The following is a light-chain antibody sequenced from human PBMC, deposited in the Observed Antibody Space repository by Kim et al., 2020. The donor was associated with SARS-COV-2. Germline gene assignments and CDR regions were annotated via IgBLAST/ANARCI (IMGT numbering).Light chain of an antibody. V-gene: IGLV1-47*01. CDR3: AAWDDSLHGV. CDR1: SSDIGSNY. Sequence: PRPMATSCCSGSSSDIGSNYVSWYQQHPGTAPKLLIYRDNQRPSGVPDRFSGSKSGTSASLTISGLRSEDEADYYCAAWDDSLHGVFGGGTQLTVL. J-gene: IGLJ2*01. CDR2: RDN.